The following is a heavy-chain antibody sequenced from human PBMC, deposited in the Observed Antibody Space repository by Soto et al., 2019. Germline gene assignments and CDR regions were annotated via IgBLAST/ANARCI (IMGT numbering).Heavy chain of an antibody. Sequence: SVKVSCKASGGTFSSYTISWVRQAPGQGLEWMGRIIPILGIANYAQKFQGRVTITADKSTSTAYMELSSLRSEDTAVYYCARDPGVMTTVTTFDYWGQGNLVTVSS. CDR1: GGTFSSYT. J-gene: IGHJ4*02. CDR3: ARDPGVMTTVTTFDY. CDR2: IIPILGIA. D-gene: IGHD4-17*01. V-gene: IGHV1-69*04.